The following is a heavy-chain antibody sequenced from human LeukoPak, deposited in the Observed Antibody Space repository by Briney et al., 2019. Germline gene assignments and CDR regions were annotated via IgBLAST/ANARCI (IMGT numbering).Heavy chain of an antibody. Sequence: GASVKVPCKPSGYIFISYGVSWVRQAPGQGLEWMGRINGYDGNTKYAQKFQGRVTLTTDTSTSTAHMELRSLISDDTAVYYCARALEMYSTSWDLDYWGQGTLVTVSS. V-gene: IGHV1-18*01. CDR1: GYIFISYG. J-gene: IGHJ4*02. D-gene: IGHD2-2*01. CDR2: INGYDGNT. CDR3: ARALEMYSTSWDLDY.